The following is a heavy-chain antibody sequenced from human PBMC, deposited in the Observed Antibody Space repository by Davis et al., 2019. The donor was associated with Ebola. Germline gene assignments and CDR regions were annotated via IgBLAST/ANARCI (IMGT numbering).Heavy chain of an antibody. CDR3: AQSIEMTPRGVYYYGMDV. D-gene: IGHD5-24*01. CDR1: GFTFSSYG. Sequence: PGGSLRLSCAASGFTFSSYGMHWVRQAPGKGLEWVAVISNDGSNKYYADSVKGRFTISRDNSKHTLYLQMNSLRAEDTAVYYCAQSIEMTPRGVYYYGMDVWGQGTTVAVSS. J-gene: IGHJ6*02. CDR2: ISNDGSNK. V-gene: IGHV3-30*18.